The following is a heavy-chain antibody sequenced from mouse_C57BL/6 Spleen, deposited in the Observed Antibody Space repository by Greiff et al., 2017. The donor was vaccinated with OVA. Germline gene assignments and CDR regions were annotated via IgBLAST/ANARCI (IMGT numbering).Heavy chain of an antibody. V-gene: IGHV1-39*01. Sequence: VQLKESGPELVKPGASVKISCKASGYSFTDYNMNWVKQSNGKSLEWIGVINPNYGTTRYNQKFKGKATLTVDQSSSTAYMQLNSLTSEDSAVYYCARGTGREAWFAYWGQGTLVTVSA. D-gene: IGHD4-1*01. CDR2: INPNYGTT. CDR1: GYSFTDYN. CDR3: ARGTGREAWFAY. J-gene: IGHJ3*01.